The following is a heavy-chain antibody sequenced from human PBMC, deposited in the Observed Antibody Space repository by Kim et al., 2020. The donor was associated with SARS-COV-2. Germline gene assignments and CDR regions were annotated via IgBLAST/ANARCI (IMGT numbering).Heavy chain of an antibody. CDR3: AKDPMSY. CDR1: GFTFDDYA. Sequence: GGSLRLSCAASGFTFDDYAMHWVRQAPGKGLEWVSGISWNSGSIGYADSVKGRFTISRDNAKNSLYLQMNSLRAEDTALYYCAKDPMSYWGQGTLVTVSS. J-gene: IGHJ4*02. V-gene: IGHV3-9*01. CDR2: ISWNSGSI.